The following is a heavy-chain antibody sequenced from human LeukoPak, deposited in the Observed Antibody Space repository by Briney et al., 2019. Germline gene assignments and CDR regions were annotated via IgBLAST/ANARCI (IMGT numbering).Heavy chain of an antibody. CDR2: IYYSGST. V-gene: IGHV4-39*07. Sequence: SETLSLTCTVSGGSISSSSYYWGWIRQPPGKGLEWIGSIYYSGSTYYNPSLKSRVTISVDTSKNQFSLKLSSVTAADTAVYYCARSVYYYGSGSYYFYWGQGTLVTVSS. CDR1: GGSISSSSYY. CDR3: ARSVYYYGSGSYYFY. J-gene: IGHJ4*02. D-gene: IGHD3-10*01.